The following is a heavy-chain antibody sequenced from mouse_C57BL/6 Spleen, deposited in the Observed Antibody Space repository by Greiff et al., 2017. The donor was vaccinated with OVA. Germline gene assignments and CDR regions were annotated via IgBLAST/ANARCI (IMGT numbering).Heavy chain of an antibody. J-gene: IGHJ4*01. D-gene: IGHD2-10*02. CDR2: IYPGSGST. CDR1: GYTFTSYW. CDR3: ARWGYGNYGHYYAMDY. Sequence: QVQLKQPGAELVKPGASVKMSCKASGYTFTSYWITWVKQRPGQGLEWIGDIYPGSGSTNYNEKFKSKATLTVDTSSSTAYMQLSSLTSEDSAVYYCARWGYGNYGHYYAMDYWGQGTSVTVSS. V-gene: IGHV1-55*01.